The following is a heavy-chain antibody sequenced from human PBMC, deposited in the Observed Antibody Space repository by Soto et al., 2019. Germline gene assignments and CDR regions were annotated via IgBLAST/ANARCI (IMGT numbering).Heavy chain of an antibody. CDR1: GFTFDDSA. CDR3: AKGLSEGYFDY. Sequence: EVQLVESGGGLVQPGRSLRLSCAASGFTFDDSAMHWVRQPPGKGLEWVSGIGSNSGGIGYADSVKGRFTIPRDNAKNSRYLQMTSLRAEDTALYYCAKGLSEGYFDYWGQGTLVTVSS. V-gene: IGHV3-9*01. CDR2: IGSNSGGI. J-gene: IGHJ4*02.